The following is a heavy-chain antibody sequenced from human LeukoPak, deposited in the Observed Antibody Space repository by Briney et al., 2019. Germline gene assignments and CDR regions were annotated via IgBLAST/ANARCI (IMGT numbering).Heavy chain of an antibody. CDR3: TRTNPQLGRRDFFDL. Sequence: ASVKVSRRASEYTFNDYYIHWVRQAPGQGLEWLGWMNPNSGRADSAQKFQGRVTMTSDTSITTAYMDLTSLTSDDTAVYYCTRTNPQLGRRDFFDLWGQGTLVIVSS. J-gene: IGHJ4*02. CDR2: MNPNSGRA. CDR1: EYTFNDYY. V-gene: IGHV1-2*02. D-gene: IGHD6-6*01.